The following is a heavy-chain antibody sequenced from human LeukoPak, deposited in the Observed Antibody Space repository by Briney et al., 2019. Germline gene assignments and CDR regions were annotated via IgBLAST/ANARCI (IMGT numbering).Heavy chain of an antibody. Sequence: PSETLSLTCTVSGGSISPYYWSWIRQPPGKGLEYIGYIYYSGTTDYNPSLKSRVTISLDTSKNQFSLKLSSVTAADTAVYYCAGHHPRNTVDFWGQGTLVTVSS. CDR1: GGSISPYY. CDR2: IYYSGTT. V-gene: IGHV4-59*08. D-gene: IGHD2-8*02. J-gene: IGHJ4*02. CDR3: AGHHPRNTVDF.